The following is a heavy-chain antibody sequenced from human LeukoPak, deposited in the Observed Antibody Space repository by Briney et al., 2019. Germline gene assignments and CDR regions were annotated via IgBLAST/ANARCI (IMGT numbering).Heavy chain of an antibody. CDR1: GGTFSSYA. J-gene: IGHJ3*02. CDR2: IIPIFGTA. V-gene: IGHV1-69*06. CDR3: ARSGTPDPFYYDSSGGAFDI. Sequence: SVKVSCKASGGTFSSYAISWVRQAPGQGLEWMGRIIPIFGTANYAQKFQGRVTITADKSTSTAYMELSSLRSEDTAVYYCARSGTPDPFYYDSSGGAFDIWGQGTMVTVSS. D-gene: IGHD3-22*01.